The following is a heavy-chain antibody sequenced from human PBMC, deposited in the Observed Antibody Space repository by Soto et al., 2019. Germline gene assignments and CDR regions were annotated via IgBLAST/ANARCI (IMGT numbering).Heavy chain of an antibody. V-gene: IGHV4-59*01. Sequence: SETLSLTCTVSGGSISSYFWSWIRQPTGKGLEWIGYIYGSESTNYNPSLKSRVTISADTSMYQISLRLSAVTAADTAVYYCVRGPGMDVWGQGTTVTVSS. J-gene: IGHJ6*02. CDR3: VRGPGMDV. CDR2: IYGSEST. CDR1: GGSISSYF.